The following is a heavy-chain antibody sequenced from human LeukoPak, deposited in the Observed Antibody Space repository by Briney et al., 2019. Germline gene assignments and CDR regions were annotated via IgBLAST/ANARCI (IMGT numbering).Heavy chain of an antibody. CDR3: AGVDYYGSGSYYTPLDDY. Sequence: PSETLSLTCTVSGGSISSGGYSWSWIRQHPGKGLEWIGYIYYSGSTYYNPSLKSRVTISVDTSKNQFSLKLSSVTAADTAVYYCAGVDYYGSGSYYTPLDDYWGQGTLVTVSS. CDR1: GGSISSGGYS. V-gene: IGHV4-31*03. D-gene: IGHD3-10*01. CDR2: IYYSGST. J-gene: IGHJ4*02.